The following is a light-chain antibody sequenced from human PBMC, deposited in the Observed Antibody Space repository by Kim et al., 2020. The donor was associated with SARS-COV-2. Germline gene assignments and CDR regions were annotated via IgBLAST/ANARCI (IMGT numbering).Light chain of an antibody. J-gene: IGKJ1*01. CDR2: LTS. Sequence: AIQVTQSPSSLSASVGDTVTITCRASQGIGRDLAWYQQKPGTAPTLLIFLTSKLHTGVPSRFSGSSSGADFTLTITSLQPEDFATYYCLQDYDFPLTFGQGTKVDIK. CDR3: LQDYDFPLT. V-gene: IGKV1-6*01. CDR1: QGIGRD.